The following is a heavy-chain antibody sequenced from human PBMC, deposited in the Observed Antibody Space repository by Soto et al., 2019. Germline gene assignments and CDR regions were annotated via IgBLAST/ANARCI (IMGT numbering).Heavy chain of an antibody. V-gene: IGHV4-61*03. D-gene: IGHD3-10*01. Sequence: QVHLQESGPGLVKPSETLSLTCIVSGGSVNGGSYYWSWVRQTPGNHLQWIGLIYNNGGTFFSPCLAGSLSMSMDRARNHFSLRLKSVTAADSANYFCARVRGYYGSGTISFIFDSWGQG. CDR1: GGSVNGGSYY. CDR2: IYNNGGT. J-gene: IGHJ4*02. CDR3: ARVRGYYGSGTISFIFDS.